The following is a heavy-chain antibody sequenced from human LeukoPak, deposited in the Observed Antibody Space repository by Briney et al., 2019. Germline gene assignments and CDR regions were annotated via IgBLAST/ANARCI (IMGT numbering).Heavy chain of an antibody. CDR2: IRNDNT. CDR1: GYTFTSYG. V-gene: IGHV1-18*01. D-gene: IGHD2-21*02. Sequence: ASVKVSCKASGYTFTSYGISWVRQAPGQGREWMGWIRNDNTKYAQKLQGRVTMTTDTSTTTAYVEVRSLRSDDTAVYYCARDCGGDCYVSGSDYWGQGTLVTVSS. CDR3: ARDCGGDCYVSGSDY. J-gene: IGHJ4*02.